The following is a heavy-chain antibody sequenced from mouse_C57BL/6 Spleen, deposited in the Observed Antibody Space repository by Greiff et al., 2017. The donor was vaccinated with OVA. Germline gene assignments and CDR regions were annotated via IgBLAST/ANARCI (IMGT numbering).Heavy chain of an antibody. CDR1: GYTFTSYW. CDR3: ARGTTENAMDY. D-gene: IGHD1-1*01. J-gene: IGHJ4*01. V-gene: IGHV1-59*01. CDR2: IDPSDSYT. Sequence: VKLQQPGAELVRPGTSVKLSCKASGYTFTSYWMHWVKQRPGQGLEWIGVIDPSDSYTNYNQKFKGKATLTVDTSSSTAYMQLSSLTSEDSAVYYCARGTTENAMDYWGQGTSVTVSS.